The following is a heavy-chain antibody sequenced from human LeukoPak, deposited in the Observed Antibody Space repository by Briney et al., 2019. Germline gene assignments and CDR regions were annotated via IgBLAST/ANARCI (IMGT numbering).Heavy chain of an antibody. CDR3: ARGLPDSYYDFWSGYHDAFDI. J-gene: IGHJ3*02. V-gene: IGHV1-8*03. CDR1: GYTFTSYD. Sequence: ASVKVSCKASGYTFTSYDINWVRQATGQGLEWMGWMNPNSGNTGYAQKFQGRVTITRNTSISTAYMELSSLRSEDTAVCYCARGLPDSYYDFWSGYHDAFDIWGQGTMVTVSS. CDR2: MNPNSGNT. D-gene: IGHD3-3*01.